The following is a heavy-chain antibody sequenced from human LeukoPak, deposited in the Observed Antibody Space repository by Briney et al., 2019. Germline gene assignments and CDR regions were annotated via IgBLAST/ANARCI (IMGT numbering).Heavy chain of an antibody. J-gene: IGHJ4*02. V-gene: IGHV3-30*01. CDR3: ARVAHILMAGYYFDY. D-gene: IGHD5-24*01. Sequence: HLGGSLRLSCAASGFTFSSYAMHWVRQAPGKGLEWVAVISYDGSNKYYADSVKGRFTISRDNSKNTLYLQMNSLRAEDTAVYYCARVAHILMAGYYFDYWGQGTLVTVSS. CDR2: ISYDGSNK. CDR1: GFTFSSYA.